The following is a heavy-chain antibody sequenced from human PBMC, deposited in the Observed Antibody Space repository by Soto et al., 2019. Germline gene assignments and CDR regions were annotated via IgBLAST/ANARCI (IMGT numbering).Heavy chain of an antibody. CDR1: GFTFGDYA. J-gene: IGHJ3*02. D-gene: IGHD6-19*01. CDR2: IRSKAYGGST. CDR3: TRGGDSGWYAYAFDI. V-gene: IGHV3-49*03. Sequence: EVQLVESGGGLVQPGRSLRLSCTASGFTFGDYAMSWFRQAPGKGLEWVGFIRSKAYGGSTEYAAAVKGRFTISRDDSQSIAYLQMNSMKTEYTAVDYCTRGGDSGWYAYAFDIGGQGTMVTVSS.